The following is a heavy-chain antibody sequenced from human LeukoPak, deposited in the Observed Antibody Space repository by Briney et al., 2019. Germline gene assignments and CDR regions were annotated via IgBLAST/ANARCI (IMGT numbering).Heavy chain of an antibody. CDR3: AKDNVPATAIPGY. Sequence: GGSLRLSCAASGFTFSSYTMNWVRQAPGKGLEWISYISTDSTTIYYADSVKGRFTISRDSSKNTLYLQMNSLRAEDTAVYYCAKDNVPATAIPGYWGQGTLVTVSS. J-gene: IGHJ4*02. CDR2: ISTDSTTI. V-gene: IGHV3-48*01. D-gene: IGHD2-2*02. CDR1: GFTFSSYT.